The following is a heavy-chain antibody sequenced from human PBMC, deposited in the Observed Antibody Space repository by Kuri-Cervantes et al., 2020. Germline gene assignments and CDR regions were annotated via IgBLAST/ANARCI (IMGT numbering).Heavy chain of an antibody. V-gene: IGHV3-48*04. J-gene: IGHJ4*02. CDR2: ISSSGSTI. D-gene: IGHD1-14*01. Sequence: GESLKISCAASGFTFSIFGMHWVRQAPGKGLEWVSYISSSGSTIYYADSVKGRFTISRDNAKNSLYLQMNSLRAEDTAVYYCAKGSPLDYWGQGTLVTVSS. CDR3: AKGSPLDY. CDR1: GFTFSIFG.